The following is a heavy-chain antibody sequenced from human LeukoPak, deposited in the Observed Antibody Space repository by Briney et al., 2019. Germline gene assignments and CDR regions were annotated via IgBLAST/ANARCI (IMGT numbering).Heavy chain of an antibody. D-gene: IGHD2-2*01. CDR1: GGSFSGYY. V-gene: IGHV4-34*01. CDR2: INHSGST. J-gene: IGHJ4*02. Sequence: TSETLSLTCAVYGGSFSGYYWSWIRQPPGKGLEWIGEINHSGSTNYNPSLKSRVTISVDTSKNQFSLKLSSVTAADTAVYYCARHRVRYCSSTSCTVSYFDYWGQRTLVTVSS. CDR3: ARHRVRYCSSTSCTVSYFDY.